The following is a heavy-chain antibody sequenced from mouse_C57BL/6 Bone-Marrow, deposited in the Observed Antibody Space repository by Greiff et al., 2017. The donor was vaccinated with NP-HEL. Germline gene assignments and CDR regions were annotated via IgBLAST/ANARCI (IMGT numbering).Heavy chain of an antibody. D-gene: IGHD2-2*01. CDR2: IYPRSGNT. CDR1: GYTFTSYG. J-gene: IGHJ4*01. V-gene: IGHV1-81*01. CDR3: ARWGYYGYDGHAMDY. Sequence: QVQLQQSGAELARPGASVKLSCKASGYTFTSYGISWVKQRTGQGLEWIGEIYPRSGNTYYNEKFKGKATLTEDKSSSTAYMELRSLTSEDSAVYFCARWGYYGYDGHAMDYWGQGTSVTVSS.